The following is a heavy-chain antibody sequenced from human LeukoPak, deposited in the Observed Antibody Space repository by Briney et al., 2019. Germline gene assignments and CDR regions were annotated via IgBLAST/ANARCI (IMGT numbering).Heavy chain of an antibody. J-gene: IGHJ3*02. Sequence: GGSLRLSCAASGFTFSSYEMNWVRQAPGKGLEWVSYISSSGSTIYYADSVKGRFTISRDNAKNSLYLQMNSLRAEDTAVYYCARVPSKGYDSSGYYYAFDIWGQGTMVTVSS. D-gene: IGHD3-22*01. CDR3: ARVPSKGYDSSGYYYAFDI. CDR1: GFTFSSYE. CDR2: ISSSGSTI. V-gene: IGHV3-48*03.